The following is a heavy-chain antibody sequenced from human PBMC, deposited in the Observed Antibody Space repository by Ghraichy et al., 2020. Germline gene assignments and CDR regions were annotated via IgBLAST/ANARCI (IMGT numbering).Heavy chain of an antibody. CDR2: ISYDGSNK. D-gene: IGHD2-2*01. CDR3: ASLEFGLVPAATGETYFDY. J-gene: IGHJ4*02. CDR1: GFTFSSYA. Sequence: SCAASGFTFSSYAMHWVRQAPGKGLEWVAVISYDGSNKYYADSVKGRFTISRDNSKNTLYLQMNSLRAEDTAVYYCASLEFGLVPAATGETYFDYWGQGTLVTVSS. V-gene: IGHV3-30-3*01.